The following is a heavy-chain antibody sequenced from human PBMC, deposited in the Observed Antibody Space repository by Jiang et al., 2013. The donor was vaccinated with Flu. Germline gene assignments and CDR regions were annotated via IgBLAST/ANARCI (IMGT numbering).Heavy chain of an antibody. CDR2: IYYSGST. Sequence: GLVKPSQTLSLTCTVSGGSISSGDYYWSWIRQPPGKGLEWIGYIYYSGSTYYNPSLKSRVTISVDTSKNQFSLKLSSVTAADTAVYYCAREKPKQGKQQPSDYYFDYWGQGTLVTVSS. CDR1: GGSISSGDYY. D-gene: IGHD6-13*01. V-gene: IGHV4-30-4*01. J-gene: IGHJ4*02. CDR3: AREKPKQGKQQPSDYYFDY.